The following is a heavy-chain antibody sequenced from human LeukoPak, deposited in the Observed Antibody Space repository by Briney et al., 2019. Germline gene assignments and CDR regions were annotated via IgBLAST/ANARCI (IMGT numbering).Heavy chain of an antibody. J-gene: IGHJ6*03. Sequence: GASVKVSCKASGYTFTGYYMHWVRQAPGQGLEWMGWMNPNSGNTGYAQKFQGRVTMTRNTSISTAYMELSSLRSEDTAVYYCAREVPGAYSSSWTAYYYYYMDVWGKGTTVTISS. CDR1: GYTFTGYY. D-gene: IGHD6-13*01. CDR2: MNPNSGNT. V-gene: IGHV1-8*02. CDR3: AREVPGAYSSSWTAYYYYYMDV.